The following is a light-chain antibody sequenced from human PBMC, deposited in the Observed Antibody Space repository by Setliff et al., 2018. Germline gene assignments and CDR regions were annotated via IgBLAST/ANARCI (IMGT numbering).Light chain of an antibody. J-gene: IGLJ2*01. CDR1: SSDFDDYDR. CDR2: DVN. CDR3: SSYTSSSTLV. Sequence: QSALAQPASVSGSPGQSITISCVGSSSDFDDYDRVSWYRHYPGKAPKVMMYDVNKRPSGVFIRFSGSKSDNTASLTISGLQAEDEGDYYCSSYTSSSTLVFGGGTKVTVL. V-gene: IGLV2-14*03.